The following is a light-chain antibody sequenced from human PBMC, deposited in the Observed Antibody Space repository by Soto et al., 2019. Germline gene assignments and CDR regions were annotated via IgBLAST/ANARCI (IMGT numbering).Light chain of an antibody. Sequence: QSALTQPASVSGSPGQSIAISCTGTSSDVGTYNLVSWYQQHPVKAPKLMIYGVTQRPSGVSNRFSGSRSGNTASLTISGLQAEDEADYYCCSYAGSGSLVFGGGTKVTVL. CDR2: GVT. V-gene: IGLV2-23*02. CDR3: CSYAGSGSLV. J-gene: IGLJ3*02. CDR1: SSDVGTYNL.